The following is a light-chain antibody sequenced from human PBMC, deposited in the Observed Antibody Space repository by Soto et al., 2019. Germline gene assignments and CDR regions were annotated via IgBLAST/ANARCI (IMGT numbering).Light chain of an antibody. Sequence: DIVLTQSPGTLSLSPWERATLSCRSSQTLSPNYLAWCQQKPGHPPRLLIYGSSKRATGIPERFSGSGSGTDFTLTISRLAPDDFGVYFCQQYSASPMTFGQGTRLEIK. CDR1: QTLSPNY. CDR2: GSS. J-gene: IGKJ5*01. CDR3: QQYSASPMT. V-gene: IGKV3-20*01.